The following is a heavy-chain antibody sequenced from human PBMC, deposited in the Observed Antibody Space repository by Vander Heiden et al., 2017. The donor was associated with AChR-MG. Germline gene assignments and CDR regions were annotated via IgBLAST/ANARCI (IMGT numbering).Heavy chain of an antibody. J-gene: IGHJ3*02. CDR2: IYDNGRT. Sequence: VQLQESGPGLVKPSETLSLTCTVSGGSISNYYWTWIRQPPGKGLELIGYIYDNGRTFYNPSLESRVTMSIDTSKNQFSLKLSSVTAADTAVYYCARRSAWIDAFEIWGQGTMVTVSS. V-gene: IGHV4-59*08. CDR3: ARRSAWIDAFEI. D-gene: IGHD3-3*01. CDR1: GGSISNYY.